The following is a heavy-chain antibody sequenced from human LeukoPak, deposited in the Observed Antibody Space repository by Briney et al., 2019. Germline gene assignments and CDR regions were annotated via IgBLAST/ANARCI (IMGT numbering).Heavy chain of an antibody. D-gene: IGHD5-18*01. CDR1: GYTLTELS. V-gene: IGHV1-24*01. Sequence: GASVKVSCKVSGYTLTELSMHWVRQAPGKGLEWMGGFAPEDGETIYAQKFQGRVTMTEDTSTDTAYMELSSLRSEDTAVYYCATDLAMVTLSDYWGQGTLVTVSS. CDR2: FAPEDGET. CDR3: ATDLAMVTLSDY. J-gene: IGHJ4*02.